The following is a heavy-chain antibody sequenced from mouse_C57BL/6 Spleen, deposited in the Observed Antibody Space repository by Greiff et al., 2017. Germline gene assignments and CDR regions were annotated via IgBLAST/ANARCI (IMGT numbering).Heavy chain of an antibody. J-gene: IGHJ4*01. CDR2: IDPNSGGT. CDR1: GYTFTSYW. D-gene: IGHD1-1*01. CDR3: ARSPFITTVVARYAMDY. Sequence: QVQLQQPGAELVKPGASVKLSCKASGYTFTSYWMHWVKQRPGRGLEWIGRIDPNSGGTKYNEKFKSKATLTVDKPSSTAYMQLSSLTSEDSAVYYCARSPFITTVVARYAMDYWGQGTSVTVSS. V-gene: IGHV1-72*01.